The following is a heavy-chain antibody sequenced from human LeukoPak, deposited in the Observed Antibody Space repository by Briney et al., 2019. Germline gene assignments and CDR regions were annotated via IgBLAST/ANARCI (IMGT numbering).Heavy chain of an antibody. Sequence: ASVNVSCKASGYTFSNYVLTWVRQAPGQGLEWMGRISTYTGNSNYAQKFQDRVSMTRDTSTSTAYMELRNLSSDDAAVYYCARGSGSYYSDAFDIWGQGTMVTVSS. J-gene: IGHJ3*02. CDR1: GYTFSNYV. D-gene: IGHD1-26*01. CDR3: ARGSGSYYSDAFDI. CDR2: ISTYTGNS. V-gene: IGHV1-18*01.